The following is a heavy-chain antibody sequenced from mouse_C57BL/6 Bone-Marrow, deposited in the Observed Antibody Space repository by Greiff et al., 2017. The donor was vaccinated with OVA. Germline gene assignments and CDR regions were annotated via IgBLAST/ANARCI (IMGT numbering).Heavy chain of an antibody. CDR1: GYTFTSYW. Sequence: QVQLKQPGAELVKPGASVKLSCKASGYTFTSYWMHWVKQRPGQGLEWIGMIHPNSGSTNYNEKFKSKATLTVDKSSSTAYMQLSSLTSEDSAVYYCARGDMGGSSYPFYFDYWGQGTTLTVSS. CDR2: IHPNSGST. CDR3: ARGDMGGSSYPFYFDY. V-gene: IGHV1-64*01. D-gene: IGHD1-1*01. J-gene: IGHJ2*01.